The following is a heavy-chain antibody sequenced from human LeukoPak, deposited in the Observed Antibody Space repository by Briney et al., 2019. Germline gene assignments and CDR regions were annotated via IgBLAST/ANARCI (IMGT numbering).Heavy chain of an antibody. CDR2: VSSSGGST. Sequence: GGSLKLSCAASGFTFSSSAMSWVRQAPGKGLEWVSAVSSSGGSTFYADSVKGRFTISRDNSKNTLFLQTNSLRAEDTAIYYCAKRVFAAAQAYFFDYSGPGTLVTVSS. V-gene: IGHV3-23*01. CDR3: AKRVFAAAQAYFFDY. J-gene: IGHJ4*02. D-gene: IGHD2-15*01. CDR1: GFTFSSSA.